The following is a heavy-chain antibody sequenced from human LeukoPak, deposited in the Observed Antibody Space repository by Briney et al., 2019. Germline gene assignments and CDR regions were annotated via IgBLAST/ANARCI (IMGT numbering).Heavy chain of an antibody. CDR2: IYYSGST. CDR1: GGSISSYY. CDR3: AGRGIAVAGSTDAFDI. V-gene: IGHV4-59*08. J-gene: IGHJ3*02. Sequence: SETLSLTCTVSGGSISSYYWSWIRQPPGKGLEWIGYIYYSGSTNYNPSLKSRVTISVDTSKNQFSLKLSSVTAADTAVYYCAGRGIAVAGSTDAFDIWGQGTMVTVSS. D-gene: IGHD6-19*01.